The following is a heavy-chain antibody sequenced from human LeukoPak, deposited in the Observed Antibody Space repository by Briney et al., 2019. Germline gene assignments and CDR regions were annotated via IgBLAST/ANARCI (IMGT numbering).Heavy chain of an antibody. Sequence: PGGSLRLSRAASGFAFSHTGMTWVRQAPGRGLEWVSTISPTGEGTHYADSVKGRFTISRDNSKNTLSLEMNSLRADDTAAYYCARDAGGAWPFDYWGQGTRVIVSS. CDR2: ISPTGEGT. CDR3: ARDAGGAWPFDY. V-gene: IGHV3-23*01. D-gene: IGHD4-17*01. J-gene: IGHJ4*02. CDR1: GFAFSHTG.